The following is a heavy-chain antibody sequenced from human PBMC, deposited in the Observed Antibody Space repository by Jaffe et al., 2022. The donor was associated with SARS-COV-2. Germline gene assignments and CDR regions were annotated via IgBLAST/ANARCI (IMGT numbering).Heavy chain of an antibody. V-gene: IGHV3-49*05. CDR3: TREWDYYDSSGDAFDI. J-gene: IGHJ3*02. Sequence: EVQLVESGGGLVKPGRSLRLSCTASGFTFGDYAMSWFRQAPGKGLEWVGFIRSKAYGGTTEYAASVKGRFTISRDDSKSIAYLQMNSLKTEDTAVYYCTREWDYYDSSGDAFDIWGQGTMVTVSS. CDR1: GFTFGDYA. D-gene: IGHD3-22*01. CDR2: IRSKAYGGTT.